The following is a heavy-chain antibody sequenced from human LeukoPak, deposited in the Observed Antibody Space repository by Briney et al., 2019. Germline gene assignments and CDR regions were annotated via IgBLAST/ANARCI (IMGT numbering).Heavy chain of an antibody. CDR2: ISSSGSTI. D-gene: IGHD1-26*01. Sequence: PAGSLRLSCAASGFTFSDYYMSWIRQAPGKGLEWVSYISSSGSTIYYPASVKGRFTITRDNAKNALYLQMNSLRAEDTAVYYCARDLGGGNFDYWGQGTLVSVSS. J-gene: IGHJ4*02. V-gene: IGHV3-11*04. CDR3: ARDLGGGNFDY. CDR1: GFTFSDYY.